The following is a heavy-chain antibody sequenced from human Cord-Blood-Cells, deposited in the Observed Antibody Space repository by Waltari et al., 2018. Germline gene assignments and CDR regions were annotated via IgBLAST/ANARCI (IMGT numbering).Heavy chain of an antibody. J-gene: IGHJ4*02. CDR3: AKDVRGGTGY. V-gene: IGHV3-23*04. D-gene: IGHD2-15*01. CDR1: GFPFSSYA. Sequence: EVQLVESGGGLVQPGGSLRLSCAASGFPFSSYALCWVRQAPGKGLEWVSAISGSGGSTYYADAVKGRFTIARDNSKNTLYLQMNSLRAEDTAVYYCAKDVRGGTGYWGQGTLVTVSS. CDR2: ISGSGGST.